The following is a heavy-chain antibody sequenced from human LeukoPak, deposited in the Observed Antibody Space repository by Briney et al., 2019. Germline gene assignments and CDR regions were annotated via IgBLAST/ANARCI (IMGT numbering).Heavy chain of an antibody. J-gene: IGHJ5*02. CDR2: ICYSGST. V-gene: IGHV4-59*01. D-gene: IGHD2-15*01. CDR3: ARGRGGGGSSNNWLDP. CDR1: GASITTYY. Sequence: SETLSLTCTVSGASITTYYWSWIRQPPGKGLEWIGYICYSGSTNYNPSLRSRLTISLDTSKNQFSLKLSSVTAADTAVYYCARGRGGGGSSNNWLDPWGQGSLVIVSS.